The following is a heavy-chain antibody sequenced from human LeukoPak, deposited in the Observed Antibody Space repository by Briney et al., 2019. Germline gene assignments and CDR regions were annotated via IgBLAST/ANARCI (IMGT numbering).Heavy chain of an antibody. CDR2: INPNSGGT. D-gene: IGHD6-13*01. Sequence: ASVKVSCKASGYTFTGYYMHWVRQAPGQGLEWKGWINPNSGGTKYAQKFQGRVTMTRDTSISTADMELSRLTSDDTAVYYCAREGIAAPAEDAFDIWGQGTMVTVSS. CDR3: AREGIAAPAEDAFDI. CDR1: GYTFTGYY. J-gene: IGHJ3*02. V-gene: IGHV1-2*02.